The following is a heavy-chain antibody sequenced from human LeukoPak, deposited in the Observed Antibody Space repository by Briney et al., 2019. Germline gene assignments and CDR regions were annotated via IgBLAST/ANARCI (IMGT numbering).Heavy chain of an antibody. V-gene: IGHV1-69*04. CDR2: IIPILGIA. J-gene: IGHJ4*02. CDR1: GGTFSSYA. CDR3: ARDGIDSFDY. Sequence: SVKVSCKASGGTFSSYAISWVRQAPGQELEWMGRIIPILGIANYAQKFQGRVTITADKSTSTAYMELSSLRSEDTAVYYCARDGIDSFDYWGQGTLVTVSS. D-gene: IGHD2-21*01.